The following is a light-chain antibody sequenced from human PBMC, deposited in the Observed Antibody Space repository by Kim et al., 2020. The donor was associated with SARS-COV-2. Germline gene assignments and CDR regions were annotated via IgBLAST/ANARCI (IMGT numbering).Light chain of an antibody. CDR1: STDVGGYNF. V-gene: IGLV2-14*01. CDR3: ISYTSSNTLV. J-gene: IGLJ3*02. CDR2: EVN. Sequence: QSALTQPASVSGSPGQSVTISCTGTSTDVGGYNFVSWYQQHPGKAPKLIIYEVNYRPSGFSSRFSGSKSGNTASLPISGLQTEDDDDYFCISYTSSNTLVFGGGTQVTVL.